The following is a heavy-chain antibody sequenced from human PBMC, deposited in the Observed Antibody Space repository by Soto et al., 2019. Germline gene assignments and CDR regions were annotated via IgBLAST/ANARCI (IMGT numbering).Heavy chain of an antibody. CDR2: ISFDGSNK. J-gene: IGHJ4*02. CDR3: ARDRRVGNNYHLGFDY. Sequence: PGGSLRLSCAASGFTFSSYAIHWVRQAPAKGLEWVAVISFDGSNKYYADSVKGRFTISRDNSKNTLYLQMNNLRAEDTAVYYCARDRRVGNNYHLGFDYWGKGILVTVYS. D-gene: IGHD3-16*01. CDR1: GFTFSSYA. V-gene: IGHV3-30-3*01.